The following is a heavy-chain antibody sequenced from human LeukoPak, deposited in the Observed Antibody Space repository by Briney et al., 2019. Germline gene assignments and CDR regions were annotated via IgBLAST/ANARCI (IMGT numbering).Heavy chain of an antibody. CDR1: GGSISSYY. CDR2: IYYSGST. D-gene: IGHD5-24*01. Sequence: PSETLSLTCTVSGGSISSYYWSWIRQPPGKGLEWIGYIYYSGSTNYNPSLKSRVTISRDTSKNEFSLKLSSVTAADTAVYYCARDSRRDGYNLDYWGRGTLVTVSS. J-gene: IGHJ4*02. V-gene: IGHV4-59*12. CDR3: ARDSRRDGYNLDY.